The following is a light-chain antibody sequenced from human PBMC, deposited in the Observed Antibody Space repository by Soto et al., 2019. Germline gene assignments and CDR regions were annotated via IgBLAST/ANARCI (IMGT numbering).Light chain of an antibody. J-gene: IGKJ1*01. V-gene: IGKV1-5*03. CDR2: KAS. CDR1: QSISTW. CDR3: QQYSSYWT. Sequence: DIPMTQSPSTLPASVGDRVTITCRASQSISTWLAWYQQKPGKAPNLLIYKASYLASGVPSRFSGGGSGTEFTLTISSLQPDDFATYDCQQYSSYWTFGQGTKVEIK.